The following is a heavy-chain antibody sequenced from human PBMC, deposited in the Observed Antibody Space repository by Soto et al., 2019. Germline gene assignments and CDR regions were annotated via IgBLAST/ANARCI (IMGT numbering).Heavy chain of an antibody. CDR3: ARDREYYYDSSGNYYYHYGMDV. J-gene: IGHJ6*02. Sequence: SVKVSFKDSCYTFSNYGISWVRQAPGQGLEWMGWISGYNGNTKYAQKFQGRVTMTTDTPTNTAYMELRSLRSDDTAVYYCARDREYYYDSSGNYYYHYGMDVWGQGTTVTVSS. CDR2: ISGYNGNT. CDR1: CYTFSNYG. D-gene: IGHD3-22*01. V-gene: IGHV1-18*04.